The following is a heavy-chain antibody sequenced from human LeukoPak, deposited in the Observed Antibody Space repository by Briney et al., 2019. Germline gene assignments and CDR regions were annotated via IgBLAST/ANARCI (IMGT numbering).Heavy chain of an antibody. CDR2: ISGSGHDI. J-gene: IGHJ4*02. V-gene: IGHV3-11*01. CDR3: ARVTYGSGTYGAFDY. D-gene: IGHD3-10*01. Sequence: GGSLRLSCAASGFTFSDSYMTWVRQAPGKGGEWVAYISGSGHDINYSDSVKGRFTISRDNAKNTLYLQMNSLRADDTAVYYCARVTYGSGTYGAFDYWGQGTLVTVSS. CDR1: GFTFSDSY.